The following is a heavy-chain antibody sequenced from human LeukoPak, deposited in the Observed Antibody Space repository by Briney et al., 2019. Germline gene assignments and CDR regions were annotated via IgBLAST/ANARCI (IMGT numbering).Heavy chain of an antibody. CDR1: GYSFTSFG. Sequence: GASVKVSFKASGYSFTSFGISWVRQAPGQGLEWMGWISPFNGNTNYVQKFQGRVTMTTETSTRTTYMELRSLTSDDTAVYYCARDLDIVVIRAALRHYGMDVWGQGTTVTVSS. V-gene: IGHV1-18*01. CDR3: ARDLDIVVIRAALRHYGMDV. D-gene: IGHD2-2*01. J-gene: IGHJ6*02. CDR2: ISPFNGNT.